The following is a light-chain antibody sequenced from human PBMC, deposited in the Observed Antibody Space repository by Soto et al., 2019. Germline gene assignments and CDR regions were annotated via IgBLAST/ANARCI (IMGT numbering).Light chain of an antibody. CDR3: QQCGLSPRT. CDR2: GTF. J-gene: IGKJ1*01. V-gene: IGKV3-20*01. Sequence: LTQSPSFLSASVGDRVTITCRASQSISSSYLAWYQQKPGQAPRLLIYGTFNRATGIPDRFSGDGSGTDFTLTINRLEPEDFAVYFCQQCGLSPRTFGQGTKVEV. CDR1: QSISSSY.